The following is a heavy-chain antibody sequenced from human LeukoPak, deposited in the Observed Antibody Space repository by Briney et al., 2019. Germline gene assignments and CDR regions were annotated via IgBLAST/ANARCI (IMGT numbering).Heavy chain of an antibody. D-gene: IGHD3-10*01. Sequence: ASVKVSCKASGYTFTGYYLNWVRQAPGQGLEWMGRINPNSGGTNSGQKFQGRVTMTRDTSISTAYMELSSLRSDDTALYYCARDRSLLTMVWFDYWGQGTLVTVSS. CDR2: INPNSGGT. J-gene: IGHJ4*02. V-gene: IGHV1-2*02. CDR3: ARDRSLLTMVWFDY. CDR1: GYTFTGYY.